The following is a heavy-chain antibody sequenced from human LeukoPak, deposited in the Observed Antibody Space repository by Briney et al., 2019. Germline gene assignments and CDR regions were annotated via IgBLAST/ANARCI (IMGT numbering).Heavy chain of an antibody. Sequence: GGSLRLSCAASGFTFSSYWMSWVRQAPGKGLEWVANIKQDGSEKYYVDSVKGRFTITRDNAKNSLYLQMNNLRAEDTAVYYCARDDYGDYAFDYWGQGTLVTVSS. CDR1: GFTFSSYW. CDR2: IKQDGSEK. J-gene: IGHJ4*02. V-gene: IGHV3-7*03. D-gene: IGHD4-17*01. CDR3: ARDDYGDYAFDY.